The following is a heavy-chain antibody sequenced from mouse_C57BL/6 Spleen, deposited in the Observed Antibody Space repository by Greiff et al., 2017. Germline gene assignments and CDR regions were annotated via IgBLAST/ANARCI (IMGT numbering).Heavy chain of an antibody. J-gene: IGHJ4*01. CDR3: TRDGYYGNYEYYAMDY. Sequence: EVILVESGAGLVKPGASLKLSCAASGFTFSSYSMSWVRQTPEQRLEWVANICSGGGYIYYADTVKGRVTITRDTARNTLYLQMSSRTSEDTAMYYCTRDGYYGNYEYYAMDYWGQGTSVTVSS. V-gene: IGHV5-9-1*02. CDR1: GFTFSSYS. CDR2: ICSGGGYI. D-gene: IGHD2-1*01.